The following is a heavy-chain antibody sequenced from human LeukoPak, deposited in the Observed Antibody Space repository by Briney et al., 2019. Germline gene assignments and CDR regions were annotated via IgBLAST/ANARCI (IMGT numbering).Heavy chain of an antibody. CDR2: ISYDGSNK. CDR3: ARGDYGDYSGPDY. J-gene: IGHJ4*02. V-gene: IGHV3-30-3*01. D-gene: IGHD4-17*01. CDR1: GFTFSSYA. Sequence: PGGSLRLSCAASGFTFSSYAMHWVRQAPGKGLEWVAVISYDGSNKYYADSVKGRLTISRDNSKNTLYLQMNSLRAEDTAVYYCARGDYGDYSGPDYWGQGTLVTVSS.